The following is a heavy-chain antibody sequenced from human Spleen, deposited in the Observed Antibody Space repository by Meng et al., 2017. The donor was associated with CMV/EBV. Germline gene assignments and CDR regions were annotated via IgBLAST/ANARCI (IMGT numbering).Heavy chain of an antibody. J-gene: IGHJ3*01. CDR1: GDSISSYY. Sequence: SETLSLTCTVSGDSISSYYWSWIRQPPGKGLELIGYIYYSGSTNYNPSLKSRVTISEDTSKNQFSLKLSSVTAADTAVYYCARVLPHNDLRSGYGAFDFWGQGTTVTVSS. V-gene: IGHV4-59*01. CDR2: IYYSGST. D-gene: IGHD3-3*01. CDR3: ARVLPHNDLRSGYGAFDF.